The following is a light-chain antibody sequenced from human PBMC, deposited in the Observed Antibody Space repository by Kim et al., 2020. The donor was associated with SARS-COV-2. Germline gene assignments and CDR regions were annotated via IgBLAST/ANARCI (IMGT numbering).Light chain of an antibody. CDR3: QQYSNWPSIT. CDR2: GAS. Sequence: SPGERATLSCRASQSVSSKLDWYQQKPGQAPRLLIYGASTRATGIPARLSGSGSGTEFTLTISSLQSEDFAVDYCQQYSNWPSITVGQGTRREIK. V-gene: IGKV3-15*01. CDR1: QSVSSK. J-gene: IGKJ5*01.